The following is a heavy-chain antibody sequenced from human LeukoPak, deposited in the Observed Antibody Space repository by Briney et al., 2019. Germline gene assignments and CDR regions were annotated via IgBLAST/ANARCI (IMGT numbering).Heavy chain of an antibody. CDR1: GFTVSNNY. Sequence: PGGSLRLSCAASGFTVSNNYMSWVRQAPGKGLEWVSAISGSGGSTYYADSVKGRFTISRDNSKNTLYLQMNSLRAEDTAVYYCAKVGHGYSSIPLLDYWGQGTLVTVSS. V-gene: IGHV3-23*01. D-gene: IGHD6-13*01. J-gene: IGHJ4*02. CDR3: AKVGHGYSSIPLLDY. CDR2: ISGSGGST.